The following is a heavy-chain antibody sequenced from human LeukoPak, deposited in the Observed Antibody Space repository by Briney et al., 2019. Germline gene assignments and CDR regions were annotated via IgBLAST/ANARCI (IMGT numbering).Heavy chain of an antibody. CDR3: AREWGMATIDY. CDR2: INSNGGST. J-gene: IGHJ4*02. D-gene: IGHD5-24*01. CDR1: GFTFDDYG. Sequence: GGSLRLSCAASGFTFDDYGMSWVRQAPGKGLEWVSGINSNGGSTGYADSVKGRFTISRDNAKNSLCLQMNSLRAEDTAVYYCAREWGMATIDYWGQGTLVTVSS. V-gene: IGHV3-20*04.